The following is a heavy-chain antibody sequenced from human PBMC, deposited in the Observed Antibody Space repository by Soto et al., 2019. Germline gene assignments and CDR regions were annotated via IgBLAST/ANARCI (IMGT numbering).Heavy chain of an antibody. J-gene: IGHJ5*02. D-gene: IGHD3-10*01. CDR2: MKPNSGDT. Sequence: QVQLVQSGAEVKKPGDSMKVSCKASGYTFTSYDINWVRQATGQGLEWMGWMKPNSGDTGYAQKFQGIVTMTRNTSTGTSYMELSRLRSEDTAVYYCARMYPPMDGGGNWFDPWGQGTLVTVSS. CDR3: ARMYPPMDGGGNWFDP. CDR1: GYTFTSYD. V-gene: IGHV1-8*01.